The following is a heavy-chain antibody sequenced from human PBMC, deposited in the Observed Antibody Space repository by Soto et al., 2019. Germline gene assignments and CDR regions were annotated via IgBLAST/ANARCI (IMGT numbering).Heavy chain of an antibody. Sequence: QITLEESGPTLVKPTQTLTLTCTFSGFSLTTGGVGVGWIRQPPGKALEWLALIYWNDDKRYTPSLKSRLTLTKDTSQNQVVLTMTNMDPVDTATYYCAHSGDGAYYYSAMDVWGQGTTVTVSS. CDR3: AHSGDGAYYYSAMDV. CDR2: IYWNDDK. CDR1: GFSLTTGGVG. V-gene: IGHV2-5*01. D-gene: IGHD2-21*01. J-gene: IGHJ6*02.